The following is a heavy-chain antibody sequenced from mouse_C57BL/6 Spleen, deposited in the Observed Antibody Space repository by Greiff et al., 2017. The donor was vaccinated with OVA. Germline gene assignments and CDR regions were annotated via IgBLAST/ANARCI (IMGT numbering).Heavy chain of an antibody. D-gene: IGHD1-1*01. CDR2: ISSGGSYT. V-gene: IGHV5-6*02. CDR3: ARQGVLRYFDY. J-gene: IGHJ2*01. CDR1: GFTFSSYG. Sequence: DVKLVESGGDLVKPGGSLKLSCAASGFTFSSYGMSWVRQTPDKRLEWVATISSGGSYTYYPDSVKGRFTISRDNAKNTLYLQMSSLKSEDTAMYYCARQGVLRYFDYWGQGTTLTVSS.